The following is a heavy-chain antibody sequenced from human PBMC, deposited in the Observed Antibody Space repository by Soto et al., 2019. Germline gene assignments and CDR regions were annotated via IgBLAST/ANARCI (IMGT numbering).Heavy chain of an antibody. CDR1: GFIFGNYM. CDR2: IRDSGDST. J-gene: IGHJ3*02. D-gene: IGHD2-15*01. V-gene: IGHV3-23*01. CDR3: APHVYCSGGSCHNDAFDI. Sequence: EVQLLESGGGLVQPGESLRLSCAVSGFIFGNYMMTWVRQAPGKGLEWVSTIRDSGDSTYYADSVKGRFTISRDNFTETLYLQMDSLGAEETAVYYYAPHVYCSGGSCHNDAFDIRGQGAMVTVSS.